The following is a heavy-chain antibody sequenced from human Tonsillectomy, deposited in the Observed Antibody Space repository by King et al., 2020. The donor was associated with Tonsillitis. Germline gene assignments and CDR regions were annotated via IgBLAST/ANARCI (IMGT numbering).Heavy chain of an antibody. J-gene: IGHJ4*02. CDR3: AKDLDFWSGYPPPQFDY. CDR2: MSYDGSKK. D-gene: IGHD3-3*01. Sequence: VQLVESGGGVVQPGRSLRLSCAASGFTFSRYAMHWVRQAPGKGLEWVAGMSYDGSKKYYADSVKGRFTISRDTSNNTLYLQMNSLGAEDTAVYYCAKDLDFWSGYPPPQFDYWGQGTLVTVSS. V-gene: IGHV3-30*18. CDR1: GFTFSRYA.